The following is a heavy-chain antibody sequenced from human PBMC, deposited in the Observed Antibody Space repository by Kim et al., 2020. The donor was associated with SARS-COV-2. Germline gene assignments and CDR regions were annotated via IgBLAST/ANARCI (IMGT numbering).Heavy chain of an antibody. Sequence: SETLSLTCSVSGGPINSDYWNWIRQSPGKGLEWIVYIYYSGSTRYTPSLESRVIISIDTSKNQFSLRLTSVTAADTAVYFCARAPAQGGWFDPWGQGTPVTVSS. V-gene: IGHV4-59*13. CDR3: ARAPAQGGWFDP. CDR1: GGPINSDY. D-gene: IGHD3-16*01. CDR2: IYYSGST. J-gene: IGHJ5*02.